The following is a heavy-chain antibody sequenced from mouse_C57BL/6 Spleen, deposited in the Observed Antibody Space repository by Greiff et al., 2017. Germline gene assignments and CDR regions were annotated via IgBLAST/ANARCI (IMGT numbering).Heavy chain of an antibody. V-gene: IGHV2-6*03. D-gene: IGHD2-4*01. CDR3: ARPYYDYDVGFAY. CDR1: GFSLTSYG. CDR2: IWSDGST. Sequence: QVQLKESGPGLVAPSQSLSITCTVSGFSLTSYGVHWVRQPPGKGLEWLVVIWSDGSTPYNSALKSRLSISKDNSKSQVFLKMNRLQADDTAMFYCARPYYDYDVGFAYWGQGTLVTVSA. J-gene: IGHJ3*01.